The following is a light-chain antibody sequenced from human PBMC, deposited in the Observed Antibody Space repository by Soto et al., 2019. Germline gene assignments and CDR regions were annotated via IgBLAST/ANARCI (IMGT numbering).Light chain of an antibody. J-gene: IGLJ3*02. V-gene: IGLV2-14*01. CDR3: SSYTSSSTLV. Sequence: QSVLTQPASVSGSPGQSITISCTGTSSDVGGYDSVSWYQQHPGKAPKLMIYDVATRPSGVSHRFSGSKSGNTAFLTNSELQAEDEADYYCSSYTSSSTLVFGGGTKVTVL. CDR2: DVA. CDR1: SSDVGGYDS.